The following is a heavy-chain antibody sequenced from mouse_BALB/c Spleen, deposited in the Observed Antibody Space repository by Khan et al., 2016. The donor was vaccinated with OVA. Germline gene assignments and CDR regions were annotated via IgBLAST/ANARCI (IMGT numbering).Heavy chain of an antibody. Sequence: QVQLQQPGAELAKPGASVKMSCKASGYTFTSYWMHWVKQRPGQGLDWIGYINPSTGYTEYNQRFKDKATLSADKSSSTAYMQLSSLTSEESAVYCCAIRASSSAWLNYWGQGTLVTVSA. CDR1: GYTFTSYW. D-gene: IGHD1-1*01. CDR2: INPSTGYT. J-gene: IGHJ3*01. V-gene: IGHV1-7*01. CDR3: AIRASSSAWLNY.